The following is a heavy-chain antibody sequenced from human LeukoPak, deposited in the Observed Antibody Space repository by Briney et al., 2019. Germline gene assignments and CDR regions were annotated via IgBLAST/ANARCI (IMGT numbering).Heavy chain of an antibody. Sequence: PGGSLRLSCAASGFTFSNYNFYWVRQAPGKGLEWVSSISSTSSYIYYADSMKGRFTISRDNAKNSLYLQMNSLRAEDTAVYYCARALWSGPVYYGMDIWGQGTTVTVSS. CDR1: GFTFSNYN. CDR3: ARALWSGPVYYGMDI. CDR2: ISSTSSYI. D-gene: IGHD3-10*01. J-gene: IGHJ6*02. V-gene: IGHV3-21*01.